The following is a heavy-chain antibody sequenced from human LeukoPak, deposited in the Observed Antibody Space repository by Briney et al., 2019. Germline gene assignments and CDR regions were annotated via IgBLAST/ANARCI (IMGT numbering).Heavy chain of an antibody. D-gene: IGHD3-10*01. V-gene: IGHV3-11*01. CDR2: ISASGNSI. CDR1: GFTFSDSY. J-gene: IGHJ4*02. CDR3: ARDLRAGSGSYVGY. Sequence: PGGSQRLSCAASGFTFSDSYMCWIRQAPGKGLEWVSYISASGNSIYYADSVKGRFTISRDNAKNSLYLQMNSLRVEDTAVYYCARDLRAGSGSYVGYWGQGTLVTVSS.